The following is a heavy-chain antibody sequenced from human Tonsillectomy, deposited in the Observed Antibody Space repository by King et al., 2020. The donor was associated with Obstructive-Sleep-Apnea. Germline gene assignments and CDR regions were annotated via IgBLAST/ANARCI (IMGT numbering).Heavy chain of an antibody. V-gene: IGHV3-64D*09. CDR1: GFSFRTSA. CDR2: ISSNGGST. CDR3: VKEDVEVVPPEAYDYFDV. Sequence: VQLVESGGALVQLGGSLRLSCSASGFSFRTSAMHWVRQAPGKGLEYVSGISSNGGSTNYADSVKGRFTISRDNSVNTVFLQMSSLRVEDTAVYYCVKEDVEVVPPEAYDYFDVWGKGTMVTVSS. J-gene: IGHJ3*01. D-gene: IGHD2-2*01.